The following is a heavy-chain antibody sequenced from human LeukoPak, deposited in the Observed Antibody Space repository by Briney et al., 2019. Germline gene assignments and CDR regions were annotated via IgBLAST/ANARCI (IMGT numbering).Heavy chain of an antibody. Sequence: SETLSLTCTVSGGSISSGGYYWSWIRQHPGKGLEWIGYIYYSGSTYYNPSLKSRVTISVDTSKNQFPLKLSSVTAAGTAVYYCARGGALGPPYFDYWGQGTLVTVSS. CDR1: GGSISSGGYY. D-gene: IGHD3-16*01. CDR3: ARGGALGPPYFDY. CDR2: IYYSGST. J-gene: IGHJ4*02. V-gene: IGHV4-31*03.